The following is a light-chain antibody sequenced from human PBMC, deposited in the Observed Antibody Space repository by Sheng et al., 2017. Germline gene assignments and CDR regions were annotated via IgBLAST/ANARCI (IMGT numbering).Light chain of an antibody. CDR3: HQRSTWPPDT. J-gene: IGKJ2*01. V-gene: IGKV3-11*01. CDR2: DAS. CDR1: QSVSSY. Sequence: VLTQSPVTLSLSPGERATLSCRTSQSVSSYLAWYQQKPGQGPRLLIYDASNRATGVPARFSGSGSGTDFTLTISNLEPEDFALYYCHQRSTWPPDTFGQGTKLEIK.